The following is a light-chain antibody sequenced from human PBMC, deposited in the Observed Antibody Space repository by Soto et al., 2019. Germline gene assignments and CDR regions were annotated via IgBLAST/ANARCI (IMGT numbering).Light chain of an antibody. Sequence: EIVLTQSPGTLSLSLGERATLSCRASQSVNSDYVAWYRQKPGQVPTVLIYRASTRATGIPDRFSGSGSGTDFTLTISRVEPEDFAVYYCQQYGSSPLTFGGGTRVEIK. V-gene: IGKV3-20*01. J-gene: IGKJ4*01. CDR1: QSVNSDY. CDR3: QQYGSSPLT. CDR2: RAS.